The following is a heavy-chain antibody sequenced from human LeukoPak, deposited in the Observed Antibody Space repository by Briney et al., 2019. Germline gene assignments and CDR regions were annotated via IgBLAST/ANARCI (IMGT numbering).Heavy chain of an antibody. J-gene: IGHJ4*02. CDR1: GYTFTGNY. CDR3: ARDSSGYPPTFDY. V-gene: IGHV1-2*02. D-gene: IGHD3-22*01. CDR2: INPNSGGT. Sequence: GASVKVSCKASGYTFTGNYMYWVRQAPGQGLEWMGWINPNSGGTNYAQKFQGRVTMTRDTSISTAYMELSRLRSDDTAVYYCARDSSGYPPTFDYWGQGTLVTVSS.